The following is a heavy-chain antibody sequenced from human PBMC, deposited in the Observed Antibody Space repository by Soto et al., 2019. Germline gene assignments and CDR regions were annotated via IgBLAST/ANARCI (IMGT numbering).Heavy chain of an antibody. CDR2: ISGSGGST. V-gene: IGHV3-23*01. CDR1: GFTFSSYA. Sequence: HPGGSLRLSCAASGFTFSSYAMSWVRQAPGKGLEWVSAISGSGGSTYYADSVKGRFTISRDNSKNTLYLQMNSLRAEDTAVYYCAKDPRKIVVATEGFDYWGQGTLVTVSS. J-gene: IGHJ4*02. D-gene: IGHD3-22*01. CDR3: AKDPRKIVVATEGFDY.